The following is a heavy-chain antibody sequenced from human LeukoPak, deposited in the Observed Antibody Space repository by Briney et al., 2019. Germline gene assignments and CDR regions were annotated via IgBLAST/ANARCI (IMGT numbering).Heavy chain of an antibody. CDR2: ISYDASRK. D-gene: IGHD3-3*01. V-gene: IGHV3-30*18. J-gene: IGHJ3*02. CDR3: AKRRGTYYDFWSGYGAFDI. Sequence: GGSLRLSCAASGFSFSYYGMHWVRQAPGKGLEWVAIISYDASRKYYADSVKGRFTISRDNSKNTLSLQMNSLRAEDTAVYYCAKRRGTYYDFWSGYGAFDIWGQGTMVTVSS. CDR1: GFSFSYYG.